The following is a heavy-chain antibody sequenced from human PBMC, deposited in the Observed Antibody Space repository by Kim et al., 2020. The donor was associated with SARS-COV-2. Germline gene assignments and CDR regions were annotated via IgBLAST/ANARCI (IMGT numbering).Heavy chain of an antibody. Sequence: SVKVSCKASGGTFSSYAISWVRQAPGQGLEWMGGIIPIFGTANYAQKFQGRVTITADESTSTAYMELSSLRSEDTAVYYCALRYCSGGSCGNYYYGMDVWGQGTTVTVSS. CDR1: GGTFSSYA. D-gene: IGHD2-15*01. CDR3: ALRYCSGGSCGNYYYGMDV. J-gene: IGHJ6*02. V-gene: IGHV1-69*13. CDR2: IIPIFGTA.